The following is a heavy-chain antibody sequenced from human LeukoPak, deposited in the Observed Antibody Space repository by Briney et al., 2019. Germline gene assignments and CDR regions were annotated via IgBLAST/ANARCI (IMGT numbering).Heavy chain of an antibody. V-gene: IGHV1-46*01. J-gene: IGHJ4*02. CDR1: GYTFTSYY. D-gene: IGHD3-9*01. Sequence: ASAKVSCKASGYTFTSYYLQWVRQAPGQGLEWMGVINPIGGSTSSAQKFQGRVTMSRDTSTSTVYMELSSLRSEDTAVYYCARGLHYFDSWDYWGQGTLVTVSS. CDR3: ARGLHYFDSWDY. CDR2: INPIGGST.